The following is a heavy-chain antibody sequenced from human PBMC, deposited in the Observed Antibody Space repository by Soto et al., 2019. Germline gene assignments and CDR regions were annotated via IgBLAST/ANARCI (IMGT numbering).Heavy chain of an antibody. CDR3: AKDPPGRHIIVVTALDC. Sequence: LQSGGGLVQPGGSLRLSCAGSGFTYGAYAMSWFRQAPGKGLEWVSSISGSGGNTFYGDSVKGRFTISRDNSKNTLYLQMNSLRAEDTAVYYCAKDPPGRHIIVVTALDCWGQGTLVTVSA. V-gene: IGHV3-23*01. CDR2: ISGSGGNT. J-gene: IGHJ4*02. CDR1: GFTYGAYA. D-gene: IGHD2-21*02.